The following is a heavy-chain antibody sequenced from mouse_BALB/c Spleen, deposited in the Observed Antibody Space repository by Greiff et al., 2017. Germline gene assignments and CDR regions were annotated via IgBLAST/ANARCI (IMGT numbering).Heavy chain of an antibody. Sequence: VQLQESGAELAKPGASVKMSCKASGYTFTSYWMHWVKQRPGQGLEWIGYINPSTGYTEYNQKFKDKATLTADKSSSTAYMQLSSLTSEDSAVYYCARLADAMDYWGQGTSVTVSS. CDR2: INPSTGYT. V-gene: IGHV1-7*01. CDR1: GYTFTSYW. CDR3: ARLADAMDY. J-gene: IGHJ4*01.